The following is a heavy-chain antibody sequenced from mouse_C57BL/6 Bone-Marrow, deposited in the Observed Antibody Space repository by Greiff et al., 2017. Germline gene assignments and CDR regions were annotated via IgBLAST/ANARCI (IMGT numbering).Heavy chain of an antibody. Sequence: EVQLQQSGAELVRPGASVKFSCTASGFNINDCYMHCVKQRPEGNLVWIGRIDPEDGDTEYAPSLQSQATMTADTSSNPAYLQLSSLTSDDTAVYYCTTDSYYDYSAWFADWGTGTLVTVSA. CDR3: TTDSYYDYSAWFAD. CDR1: GFNINDCY. V-gene: IGHV14-1*01. J-gene: IGHJ3*01. CDR2: IDPEDGDT. D-gene: IGHD2-4*01.